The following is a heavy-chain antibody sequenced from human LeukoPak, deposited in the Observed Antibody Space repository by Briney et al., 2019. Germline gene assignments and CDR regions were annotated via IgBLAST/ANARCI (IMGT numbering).Heavy chain of an antibody. CDR2: ISAYNGNT. D-gene: IGHD3-3*01. CDR3: ARSGVTIFRVVIMPSEY. J-gene: IGHJ4*02. V-gene: IGHV1-18*01. CDR1: GYTFTSYG. Sequence: ASVKVSCKASGYTFTSYGISCVRQAPGQGLEWMGWISAYNGNTNYAQKLQGRVTMTTDTSTSTAYMELRSLRSDDTAVYYCARSGVTIFRVVIMPSEYWGQGTLVTVSS.